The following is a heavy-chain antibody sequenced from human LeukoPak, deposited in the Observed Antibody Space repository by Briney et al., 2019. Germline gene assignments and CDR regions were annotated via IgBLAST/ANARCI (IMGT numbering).Heavy chain of an antibody. CDR3: ARDTWRGTYYDY. J-gene: IGHJ4*02. CDR1: GFTFSSYG. CDR2: ISYDGSTT. Sequence: PGGSLRLSCAASGFTFSSYGMHWVRQAPGVGLEWVALISYDGSTTFYVDSVKGRFTISRDNSKNTLYLQVNSLRTEDTAVYYCARDTWRGTYYDYWGQGTLVTVSS. D-gene: IGHD2/OR15-2a*01. V-gene: IGHV3-30*03.